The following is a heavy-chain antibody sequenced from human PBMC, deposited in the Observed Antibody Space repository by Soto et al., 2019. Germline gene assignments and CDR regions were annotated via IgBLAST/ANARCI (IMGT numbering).Heavy chain of an antibody. Sequence: GESLKISCAASGFTFSSYAMSWVRQAPGKGLEWVSAISGSGGSTYYADSVKGRFTISRDNSKNTLYLQMNSLRAEDTAVYYCAKVFRGDIVLMVYAIDYYYYGMDVWGQGTTVTVSS. D-gene: IGHD2-8*01. CDR3: AKVFRGDIVLMVYAIDYYYYGMDV. CDR1: GFTFSSYA. J-gene: IGHJ6*02. V-gene: IGHV3-23*01. CDR2: ISGSGGST.